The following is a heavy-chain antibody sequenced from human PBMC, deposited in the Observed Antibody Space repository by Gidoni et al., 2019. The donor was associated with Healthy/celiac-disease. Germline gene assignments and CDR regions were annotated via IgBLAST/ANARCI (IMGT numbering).Heavy chain of an antibody. CDR2: INPSGGST. CDR3: ARDWGQWLDFLPEYYYGMDV. Sequence: QVQLVQSGAEVKKPGASVKVSCKASGYTFTSYYMHWVRQAPGQGLEWMGIINPSGGSTSYAQKFQGRVTMTRDTSTSTVYMELSSLRSEDTAVYYCARDWGQWLDFLPEYYYGMDVWGQGTTVTVSS. V-gene: IGHV1-46*01. CDR1: GYTFTSYY. D-gene: IGHD6-19*01. J-gene: IGHJ6*02.